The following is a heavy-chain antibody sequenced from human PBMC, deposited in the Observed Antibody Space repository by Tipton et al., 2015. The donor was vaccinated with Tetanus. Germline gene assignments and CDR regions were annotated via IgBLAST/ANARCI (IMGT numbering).Heavy chain of an antibody. CDR1: GGSVSSGSYY. CDR2: INHSGST. CDR3: ARGWSGLPPGFGY. J-gene: IGHJ4*02. Sequence: TLSLTCTVSGGSVSSGSYYWSWIRQPPGKGLEWIGEINHSGSTNYNPSLKSRVTISVDTSKNQFSLKLSSVTAADTAVYYCARGWSGLPPGFGYWGQETLVTVSS. V-gene: IGHV4-61*01. D-gene: IGHD3-3*01.